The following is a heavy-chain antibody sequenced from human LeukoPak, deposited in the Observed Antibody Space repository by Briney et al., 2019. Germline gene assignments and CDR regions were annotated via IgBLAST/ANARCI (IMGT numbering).Heavy chain of an antibody. D-gene: IGHD6-13*01. CDR1: GFTFSDYY. CDR2: ISTTSGFT. V-gene: IGHV3-11*06. Sequence: PGGSLRLSCRASGFTFSDYYMSWVRQAPGKGLEWVSYISTTSGFTNYADSVKGRFTISRDNSKNTLYLQMNSLRAEDTAVYYCARGGRIAAAGTGPFDPWGQGTLVTVSS. CDR3: ARGGRIAAAGTGPFDP. J-gene: IGHJ5*02.